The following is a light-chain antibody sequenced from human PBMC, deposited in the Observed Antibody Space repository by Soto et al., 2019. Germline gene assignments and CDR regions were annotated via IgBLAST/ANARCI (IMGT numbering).Light chain of an antibody. CDR1: QSVTVN. Sequence: EILLTQSPSTLSLSPGEGVTLSCRASQSVTVNSLAWYQQKPGQAPRLLIYAASTRAAAVPDRFTGSGSGTEFTLTISSLQSEDFALYYCQQYNNWPPMTFGQGTRLEIK. CDR3: QQYNNWPPMT. CDR2: AAS. V-gene: IGKV3D-15*01. J-gene: IGKJ5*01.